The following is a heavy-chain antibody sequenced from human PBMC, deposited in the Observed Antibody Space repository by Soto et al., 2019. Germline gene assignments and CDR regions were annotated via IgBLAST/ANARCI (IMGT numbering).Heavy chain of an antibody. V-gene: IGHV1-2*02. CDR2: IIPKGGDT. J-gene: IGHJ5*02. D-gene: IGHD1-1*01. CDR3: AREMPAATKGNWFDP. CDR1: GNTFTDYN. Sequence: ASVKVSCKASGNTFTDYNIHWVRQAPGQGLEWMGWIIPKGGDTNYAQKFQGRVTMTRDTSISTVYMELSGLRSDDTAIYYCAREMPAATKGNWFDPWGQGTLVTVSS.